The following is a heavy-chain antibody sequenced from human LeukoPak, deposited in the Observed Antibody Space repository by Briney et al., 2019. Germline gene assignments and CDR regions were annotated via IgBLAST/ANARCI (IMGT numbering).Heavy chain of an antibody. D-gene: IGHD2/OR15-2a*01. Sequence: SGTLSLTCAVSGGSISSSNWWSWVRQPPGKGLEWIGRIFHTGTTDYKTSLKGRVTISVDKSKNQFSLKLTSVTAADTAVYYCARLKPTTLSLYYYYMDVWGKGTTVNVSS. CDR3: ARLKPTTLSLYYYYMDV. CDR2: IFHTGTT. CDR1: GGSISSSNW. J-gene: IGHJ6*03. V-gene: IGHV4-4*02.